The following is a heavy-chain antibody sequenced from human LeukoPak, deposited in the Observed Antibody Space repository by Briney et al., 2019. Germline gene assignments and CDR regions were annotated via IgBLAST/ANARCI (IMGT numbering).Heavy chain of an antibody. Sequence: KPSETLSLTCAVYGVSFSGYYWSWIRQPPGKGLEWIGEINHSGSTNYNPSLKSRVTTSVDTTNNQFPLKLISVPAADAAAYYCARSVVVPAASRIGAAGSFDFWGQGTLVTVSS. CDR3: ARSVVVPAASRIGAAGSFDF. D-gene: IGHD2-2*01. V-gene: IGHV4-34*01. CDR1: GVSFSGYY. J-gene: IGHJ4*02. CDR2: INHSGST.